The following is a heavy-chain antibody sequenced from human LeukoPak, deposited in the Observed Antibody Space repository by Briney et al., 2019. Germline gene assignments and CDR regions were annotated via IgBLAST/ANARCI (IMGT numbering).Heavy chain of an antibody. CDR2: ISAYNGNT. Sequence: ASVKVSCKASGYTFFTYGISWVRQAPGQGLEWMGWISAYNGNTNYAQKYQGRVTMTTDTSTSTAYMELRSLRSDDAAVYYCARDGGSYSNPYDAFDIWGQGTMVTVSS. CDR1: GYTFFTYG. CDR3: ARDGGSYSNPYDAFDI. J-gene: IGHJ3*02. D-gene: IGHD1-26*01. V-gene: IGHV1-18*01.